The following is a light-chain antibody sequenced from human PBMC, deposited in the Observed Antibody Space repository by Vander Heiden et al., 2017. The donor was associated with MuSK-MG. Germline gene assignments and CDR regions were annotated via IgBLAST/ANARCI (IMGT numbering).Light chain of an antibody. CDR2: GAS. V-gene: IGKV3-20*01. CDR1: QSISSTY. Sequence: EIVLTQSPGTLSLSPGERATLSCRASQSISSTYLAWYQQKPGQAPRLLIYGASSRATGIPDRFSGSGSGTDFTLTISRLEPEDFAVYFCQQYCNSPLLTFGGGTKVEIK. CDR3: QQYCNSPLLT. J-gene: IGKJ4*01.